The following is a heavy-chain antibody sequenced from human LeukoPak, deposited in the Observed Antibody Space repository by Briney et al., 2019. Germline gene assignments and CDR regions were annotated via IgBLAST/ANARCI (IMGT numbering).Heavy chain of an antibody. Sequence: VASVKVSCKASGGTFSSYAISWVRQAPGQGLEWMGRIIPIFGTANYAQKFQGRVTITADKSTSTAYMELSSLRSEDTAVYYCARDPDYGDYVPINWFDPWGQGTLVTVSS. J-gene: IGHJ5*02. D-gene: IGHD4-17*01. V-gene: IGHV1-69*06. CDR2: IIPIFGTA. CDR3: ARDPDYGDYVPINWFDP. CDR1: GGTFSSYA.